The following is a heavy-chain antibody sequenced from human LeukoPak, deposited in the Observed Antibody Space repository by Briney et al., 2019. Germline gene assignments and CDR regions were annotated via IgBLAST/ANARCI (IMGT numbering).Heavy chain of an antibody. Sequence: GGSLRLSCAASGFTFSSYGMHWVRQAPGKGLEWVAVISYDGSNKYYADSVKGRFTMSRDNSKNTLYLQMNSLRAEDTALYYCAKGSAALVLRPYYFDYWGQGSLVTVSS. CDR1: GFTFSSYG. CDR2: ISYDGSNK. D-gene: IGHD5-18*01. V-gene: IGHV3-30*18. CDR3: AKGSAALVLRPYYFDY. J-gene: IGHJ4*02.